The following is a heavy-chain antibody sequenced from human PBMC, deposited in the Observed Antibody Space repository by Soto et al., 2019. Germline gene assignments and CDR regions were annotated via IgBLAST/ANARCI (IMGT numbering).Heavy chain of an antibody. CDR1: GYTFTSYG. Sequence: VASVKGSCKASGYTFTSYGISWVRQATGQGLEWMGWMNPNSGNTGYAQKFQGRVTMTRNTSISTAYMELSSLRSEDTAVYYCARYPPLLWFGESTYYYYGMDVWGQGTTVTVSS. V-gene: IGHV1-8*02. J-gene: IGHJ6*02. CDR3: ARYPPLLWFGESTYYYYGMDV. CDR2: MNPNSGNT. D-gene: IGHD3-10*01.